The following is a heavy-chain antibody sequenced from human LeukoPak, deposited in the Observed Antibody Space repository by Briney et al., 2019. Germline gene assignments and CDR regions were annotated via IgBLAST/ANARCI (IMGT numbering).Heavy chain of an antibody. CDR3: GKAIGSGAYYRPDY. Sequence: GGSLRLSCAASGFTFSSNAMSWVRQAPGKGLEWVPAITGSGGSTYYTDSVKGRFTISRDNSQNTLYLQMNSLRADDTAVYYCGKAIGSGAYYRPDYWGQGTLVTVSS. J-gene: IGHJ4*02. CDR1: GFTFSSNA. V-gene: IGHV3-23*01. D-gene: IGHD3-10*01. CDR2: ITGSGGST.